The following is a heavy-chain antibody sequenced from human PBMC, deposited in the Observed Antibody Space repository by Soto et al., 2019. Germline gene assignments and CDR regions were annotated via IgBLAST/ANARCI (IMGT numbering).Heavy chain of an antibody. V-gene: IGHV2-70*11. CDR1: GFSLSTNGMS. D-gene: IGHD3-22*01. CDR2: IDWDDDK. CDR3: ARLPYYDTPYFDY. J-gene: IGHJ4*02. Sequence: SGPTLVNPTQTLTLTCTFSGFSLSTNGMSVSWIRQPPGKALEWLARIDWDDDKYYSTSLKTRLTISKDTSKNQVVLTVTNVDPVDTATYSCARLPYYDTPYFDYWGQGTLVTVSS.